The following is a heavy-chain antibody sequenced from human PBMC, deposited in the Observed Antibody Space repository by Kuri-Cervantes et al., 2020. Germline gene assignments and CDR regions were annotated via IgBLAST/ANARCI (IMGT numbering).Heavy chain of an antibody. CDR3: ARAGGYCSSTSCRLDY. CDR1: GFTFSSYA. Sequence: GESLKISCAASGFTFSSYAMSWVRQAPGKGLEWVSAISGSGGSTYYADSVKGRFTISRDNSKNTLYLQMNSLRAEDTAVYYCARAGGYCSSTSCRLDYWGQGTLVTVSS. CDR2: ISGSGGST. V-gene: IGHV3-23*01. D-gene: IGHD2-2*01. J-gene: IGHJ4*02.